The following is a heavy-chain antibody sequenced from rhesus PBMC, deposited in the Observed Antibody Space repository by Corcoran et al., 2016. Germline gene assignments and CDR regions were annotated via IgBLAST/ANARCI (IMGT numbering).Heavy chain of an antibody. D-gene: IGHD2-8*01. CDR3: AVGDCSGGVCYALSD. Sequence: QLQLQESGPGLVKPSETLSLTCAVSGGSISSNYWSWIRQPPGKVLEWIGRISGRCGSTDYNPSLKRRGTIATHSSKNQFSLKLSSVTGADTAVYYCAVGDCSGGVCYALSDWGQGVLVTVSS. CDR2: ISGRCGST. CDR1: GGSISSNY. V-gene: IGHV4-173*01. J-gene: IGHJ4*01.